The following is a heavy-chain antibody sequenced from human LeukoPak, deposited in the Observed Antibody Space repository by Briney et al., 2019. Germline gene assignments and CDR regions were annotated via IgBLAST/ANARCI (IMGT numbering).Heavy chain of an antibody. CDR2: INQDGSDQ. V-gene: IGHV3-7*02. D-gene: IGHD6-13*01. CDR1: GFTFSTKW. CDR3: ARPRIAAAGTFDY. J-gene: IGHJ4*02. Sequence: GGSLRLSCAASGFTFSTKWMSWVRQAPGKGLEWVATINQDGSDQYYVDSVKGRFTISRDNAKNTLYLQMNSLRAEDTAVYYCARPRIAAAGTFDYWGQGTLVTVSS.